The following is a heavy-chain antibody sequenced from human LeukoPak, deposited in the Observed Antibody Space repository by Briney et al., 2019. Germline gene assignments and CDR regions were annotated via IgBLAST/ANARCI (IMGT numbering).Heavy chain of an antibody. D-gene: IGHD3-3*01. Sequence: SESLSLTCTVSGGSISSSSYYWGWIRQPPGKGLEWIGSIYYSGSTYYNPSLKSRVTISVDTSKNQFSLKLSSVTAADTAVYYCARHGGTYYDFWSGYSFLGYYMDVWGKGTTVTVSS. CDR3: ARHGGTYYDFWSGYSFLGYYMDV. J-gene: IGHJ6*03. CDR1: GGSISSSSYY. CDR2: IYYSGST. V-gene: IGHV4-39*01.